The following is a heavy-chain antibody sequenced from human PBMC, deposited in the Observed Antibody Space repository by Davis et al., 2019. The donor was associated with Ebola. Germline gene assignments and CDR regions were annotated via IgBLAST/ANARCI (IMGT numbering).Heavy chain of an antibody. J-gene: IGHJ4*02. V-gene: IGHV3-23*01. CDR3: AGRTPPDY. CDR2: ISGSGGST. CDR1: GFTFSGYA. Sequence: GESLKISCAASGFTFSGYAMSWVRQAPGKGLEWVSAISGSGGSTYYADSVKGRFTIARDNSKNTLYLQMNSLRAEDTAVYYCAGRTPPDYWGQGTLVTVSP.